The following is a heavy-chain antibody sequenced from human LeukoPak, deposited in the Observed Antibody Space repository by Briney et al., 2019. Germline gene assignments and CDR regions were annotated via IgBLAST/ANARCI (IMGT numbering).Heavy chain of an antibody. CDR3: ARVQSSWGGRYFDWLPAFDI. V-gene: IGHV4-34*01. J-gene: IGHJ3*02. CDR1: GGSFSGYF. D-gene: IGHD3-9*01. CDR2: INHGGTT. Sequence: PSETLSLTCGVYGGSFSGYFWSWLRQTPGTGLEWVGDINHGGTTNYNPPLKSRVTISVDTSKNHYSLKMNSVTAADTAIYYCARVQSSWGGRYFDWLPAFDIWGQGAVVTVSS.